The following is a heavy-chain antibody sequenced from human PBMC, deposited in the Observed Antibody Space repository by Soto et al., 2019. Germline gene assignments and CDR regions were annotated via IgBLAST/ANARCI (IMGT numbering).Heavy chain of an antibody. CDR1: GWSFSGYD. CDR3: ARYKVTGLFDY. V-gene: IGHV4-34*01. CDR2: INHSGST. J-gene: IGHJ4*02. D-gene: IGHD2-8*02. Sequence: HVQLQQWGAGLLKPSETLSLTCAVYGWSFSGYDWTWIRQPPGTGLEWLGEINHSGSTNYTPSLKSRVTISVDTCKNQFPLRLTSVTAADTGVYYCARYKVTGLFDYWGQGTLVTVSS.